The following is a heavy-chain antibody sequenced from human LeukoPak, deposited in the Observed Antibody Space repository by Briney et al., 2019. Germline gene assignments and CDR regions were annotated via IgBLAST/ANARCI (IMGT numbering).Heavy chain of an antibody. CDR2: ISSSSNTI. CDR3: ARIGCSGGSCYIRGKGLAY. V-gene: IGHV3-48*02. Sequence: PGGSLRLSCAASGFTFSNYNMNWVRQAPGMGLEWVSYISSSSNTIYYADSVKGRFTISRDNAKNSLYLQMNSLRDEDTAVYYCARIGCSGGSCYIRGKGLAYWGQGTLVTVSS. J-gene: IGHJ4*02. CDR1: GFTFSNYN. D-gene: IGHD2-15*01.